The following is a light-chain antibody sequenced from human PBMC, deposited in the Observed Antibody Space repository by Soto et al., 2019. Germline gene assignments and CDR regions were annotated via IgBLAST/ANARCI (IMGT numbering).Light chain of an antibody. CDR1: QSVSSN. Sequence: VLTQAAATLSVSPGERATLSCRASQSVSSNLAWYQQKPGQAPRLLIYGTSTRATGIPARFSGSGSGTEFTLTISSLQSEDFAVYYCQQYNNWPPRGAFGQGTKVEIK. J-gene: IGKJ1*01. CDR2: GTS. V-gene: IGKV3-15*01. CDR3: QQYNNWPPRGA.